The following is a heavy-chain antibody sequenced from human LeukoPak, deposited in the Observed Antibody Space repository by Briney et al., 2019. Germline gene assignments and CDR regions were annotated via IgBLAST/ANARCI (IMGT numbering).Heavy chain of an antibody. J-gene: IGHJ4*02. CDR2: IYYSGST. V-gene: IGHV4-39*07. CDR3: ARVRWWELPSSSPDDY. CDR1: GGSISSSSYY. D-gene: IGHD1-26*01. Sequence: PSETLSLTCTVSGGSISSSSYYWGWIRQPPGKGLEWIGSIYYSGSTYYNPSLKSRVTISVDTSKNQFSLKLSSVTAADTAVYYCARVRWWELPSSSPDDYWGQGTLVTVSS.